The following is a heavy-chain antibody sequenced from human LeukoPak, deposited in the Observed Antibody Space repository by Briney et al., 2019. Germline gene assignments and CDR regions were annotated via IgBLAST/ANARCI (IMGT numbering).Heavy chain of an antibody. D-gene: IGHD6-13*01. CDR1: GFIFSNDA. J-gene: IGHJ4*02. CDR2: IWFDGSNK. V-gene: IGHV3-33*01. CDR3: ARALSSSWYAYFDY. Sequence: GGSLRLSCAASGFIFSNDAMHWVRQAPGKGLEWVAFIWFDGSNKHYADSVKGRFTISRDNSKNTLYLQMNSLRAEDTAVYYCARALSSSWYAYFDYWGQGTLVTVSS.